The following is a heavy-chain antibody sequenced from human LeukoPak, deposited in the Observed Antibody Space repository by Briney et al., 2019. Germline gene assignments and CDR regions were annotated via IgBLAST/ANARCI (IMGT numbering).Heavy chain of an antibody. CDR3: AKDSGSSGWLDY. V-gene: IGHV3-9*01. CDR2: ISWNSGSI. J-gene: IGHJ4*02. CDR1: GFTFDDYA. Sequence: GRSLRLSCAASGFTFDDYAMHWVRQAPGKGLEWVSGISWNSGSIGYADSVKGRFTISRDNAKNPLYLQMNSLRAEDTALYYCAKDSGSSGWLDYWGQGTLVTVSS. D-gene: IGHD6-19*01.